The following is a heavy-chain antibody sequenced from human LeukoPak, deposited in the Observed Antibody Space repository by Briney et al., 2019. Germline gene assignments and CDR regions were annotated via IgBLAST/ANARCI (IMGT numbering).Heavy chain of an antibody. D-gene: IGHD3-10*01. V-gene: IGHV4-34*01. Sequence: SETLSLTCAVYGGSFSGYYWSWIRQPPGKGLEWIGEINHSGSTNYNPSLKSRVTISVDTSKNQFSLKLSSVTAADTAVYYCARGRMVRVHDAFDIWGQGTMVTVSS. CDR1: GGSFSGYY. J-gene: IGHJ3*02. CDR3: ARGRMVRVHDAFDI. CDR2: INHSGST.